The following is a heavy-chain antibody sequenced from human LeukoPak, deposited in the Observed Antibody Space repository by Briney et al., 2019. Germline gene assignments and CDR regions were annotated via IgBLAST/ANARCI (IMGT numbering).Heavy chain of an antibody. CDR3: ANSRGDSSGYAFDY. Sequence: GRSLRLSCAASGFTFDDYAMHWVRQAPGKGLEWVSGISWNSGSIGYADSVKGRFTISRDNAKNSLYLQMNSLRAEDTALYYCANSRGDSSGYAFDYWGQGTLVTVSS. J-gene: IGHJ4*02. V-gene: IGHV3-9*01. D-gene: IGHD3-22*01. CDR2: ISWNSGSI. CDR1: GFTFDDYA.